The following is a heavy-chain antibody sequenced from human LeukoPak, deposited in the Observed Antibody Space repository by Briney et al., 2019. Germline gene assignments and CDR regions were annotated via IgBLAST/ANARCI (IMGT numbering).Heavy chain of an antibody. J-gene: IGHJ4*02. Sequence: SVKVSCKASGGTFTSYAISWVRQAPGQGLEWMGGIIPIFGTANYAQKFQGRVTITADESTSTAYMELSSLRSEDTAVYYCARETCSGGSCYSGFDYWGQGTLVTVSS. V-gene: IGHV1-69*13. CDR1: GGTFTSYA. CDR3: ARETCSGGSCYSGFDY. D-gene: IGHD2-15*01. CDR2: IIPIFGTA.